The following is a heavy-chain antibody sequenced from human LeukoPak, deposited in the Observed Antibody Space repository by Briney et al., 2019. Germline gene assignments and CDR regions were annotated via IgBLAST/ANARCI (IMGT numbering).Heavy chain of an antibody. CDR1: GGSISRYY. D-gene: IGHD3-3*01. Sequence: KASETLSLTCTVPGGSISRYYWSWLRQPAGKGLEWIGRIYTSGSTNYNPSLKSRVTISVDKSKNQFSLKLSSVTAADTAVYYCARGFGVVPYDAFDIWGQGTMVTVSS. V-gene: IGHV4-4*07. CDR3: ARGFGVVPYDAFDI. CDR2: IYTSGST. J-gene: IGHJ3*02.